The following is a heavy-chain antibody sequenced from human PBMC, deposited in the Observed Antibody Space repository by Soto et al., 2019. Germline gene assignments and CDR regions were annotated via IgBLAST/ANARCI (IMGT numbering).Heavy chain of an antibody. J-gene: IGHJ4*02. D-gene: IGHD2-21*02. CDR2: IIPMFDTT. Sequence: QVHLVQSGAEVKEPGSSVTVSCKASGGSFSSDAITWVRQAPGQGLEWIGEIIPMFDTTNYAPEFQGRVTITADTATTTVYMEVSSLTSDDTAVYYCAREVVTETTLGYFDFWGQGALVTVSS. V-gene: IGHV1-69*06. CDR1: GGSFSSDA. CDR3: AREVVTETTLGYFDF.